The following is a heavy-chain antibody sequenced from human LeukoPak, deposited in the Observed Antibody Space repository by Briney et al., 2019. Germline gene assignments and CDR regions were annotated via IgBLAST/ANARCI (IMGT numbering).Heavy chain of an antibody. CDR1: GFAFNNDA. CDR3: ARQPYFYYYLDV. Sequence: GGSLRLSCAASGFAFNNDAMTWVRKPPGKGLEWVSTIVGDSTIEYYADSVKGRFTISSDNSKTMLFLHMNSLRAEDTAIYYCARQPYFYYYLDVWGKGTTVTVTS. D-gene: IGHD5-18*01. V-gene: IGHV3-23*01. J-gene: IGHJ6*03. CDR2: IVGDSTIE.